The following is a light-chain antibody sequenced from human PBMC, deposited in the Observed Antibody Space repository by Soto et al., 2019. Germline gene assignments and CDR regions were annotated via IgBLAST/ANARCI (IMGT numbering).Light chain of an antibody. V-gene: IGKV3D-15*01. Sequence: IVMSQSPATLSVSPGERATLSCRASQSVSSNLAWYQQKPGQAPRLLIYDASTRATGVPARFSGSGSGTEFTLTISSLQSEDSAVYYCQQYTNWPWTFGRGTKVDI. J-gene: IGKJ1*01. CDR1: QSVSSN. CDR2: DAS. CDR3: QQYTNWPWT.